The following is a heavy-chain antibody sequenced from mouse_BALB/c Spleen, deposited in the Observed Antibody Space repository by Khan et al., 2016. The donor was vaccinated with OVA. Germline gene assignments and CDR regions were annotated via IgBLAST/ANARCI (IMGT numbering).Heavy chain of an antibody. CDR2: IYPGSGRT. CDR3: SRLSYCYGRSSYWFFAV. Sequence: QVQLQQSGPELVKPGASVKMSCKASGYTFTDYVIHWVKQSSGQGLEWIGEIYPGSGRTNYNEKFKDKATLTADKSSNTAYMQLSSLTSEDSAVYFCSRLSYCYGRSSYWFFAVWGAGTTVTVSS. J-gene: IGHJ1*01. D-gene: IGHD1-1*02. CDR1: GYTFTDYV. V-gene: IGHV1-77*01.